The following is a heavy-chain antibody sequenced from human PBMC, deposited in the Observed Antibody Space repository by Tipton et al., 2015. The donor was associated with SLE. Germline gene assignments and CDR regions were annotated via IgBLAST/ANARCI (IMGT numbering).Heavy chain of an antibody. CDR1: GYSISSGFY. D-gene: IGHD2-8*01. Sequence: GLVKPSETLSLTCSVSGYSISSGFYWGWIRQPHGKGLQWIGCIYHTGSTYYDPSLKSRVTISVDTSKNQLSLRLSSVTAADTAVYYCARDNAIGGVGTVYYYYYGMDVWGQGTTVTVSS. J-gene: IGHJ6*02. CDR3: ARDNAIGGVGTVYYYYYGMDV. CDR2: IYHTGST. V-gene: IGHV4-38-2*02.